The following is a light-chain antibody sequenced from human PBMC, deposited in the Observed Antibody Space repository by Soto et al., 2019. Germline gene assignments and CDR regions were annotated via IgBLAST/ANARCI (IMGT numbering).Light chain of an antibody. V-gene: IGLV2-14*01. Sequence: QSVLTPPASVSGSPGQSITISCTGTSSDVGGYNYVSWYQQHPGKAPKLMIYEVSNRPSGVSNRFSGSKSGNTASLTISGRQAEDEADYYCSSYTSSSTLVFGTGTKLTVL. CDR1: SSDVGGYNY. CDR2: EVS. CDR3: SSYTSSSTLV. J-gene: IGLJ1*01.